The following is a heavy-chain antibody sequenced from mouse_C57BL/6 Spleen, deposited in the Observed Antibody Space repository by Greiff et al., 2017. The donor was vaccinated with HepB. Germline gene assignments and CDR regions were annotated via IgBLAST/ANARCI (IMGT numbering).Heavy chain of an antibody. J-gene: IGHJ3*01. CDR3: TRGAPLAY. CDR1: GYTFTDYE. CDR2: IDPETGGT. Sequence: VKVVESGAELVRPGASVTLSCKASGYTFTDYEMHWVKQTPVHGLEWIGAIDPETGGTAYNQKFKGKAILTADKSSSTAYMELRSLTSEDSAVYYCTRGAPLAYWGQGTLVTVSA. V-gene: IGHV1-15*01.